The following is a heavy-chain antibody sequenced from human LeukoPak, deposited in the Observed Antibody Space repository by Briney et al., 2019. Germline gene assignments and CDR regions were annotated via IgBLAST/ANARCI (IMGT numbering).Heavy chain of an antibody. Sequence: PGGSLRLSCAASGFTFSNAWMSWVRQAPGKGLEWVSVIYSGGSTYYADSVKGRFTISRDNSKNTLYLQMNSLRAEDTAVYYCARDIAYDSSGYYSPHFDYWGQGTLVTVSS. J-gene: IGHJ4*02. CDR2: IYSGGST. D-gene: IGHD3-22*01. CDR3: ARDIAYDSSGYYSPHFDY. V-gene: IGHV3-53*01. CDR1: GFTFSNAW.